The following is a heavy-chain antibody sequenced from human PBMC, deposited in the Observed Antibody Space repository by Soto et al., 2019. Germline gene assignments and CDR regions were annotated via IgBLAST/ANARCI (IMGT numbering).Heavy chain of an antibody. Sequence: GGSLRLSCAASGFTFSNYGMHWVRQDPGKGLEWVAIIAYDGTNTYYADSVKGRFTISRDNSKNTLYLQMNSLRDEDTAVYYCAKDDGTFFYDTSGYPLDYWGQGTLVTVS. D-gene: IGHD3-22*01. V-gene: IGHV3-30*18. CDR1: GFTFSNYG. J-gene: IGHJ4*02. CDR2: IAYDGTNT. CDR3: AKDDGTFFYDTSGYPLDY.